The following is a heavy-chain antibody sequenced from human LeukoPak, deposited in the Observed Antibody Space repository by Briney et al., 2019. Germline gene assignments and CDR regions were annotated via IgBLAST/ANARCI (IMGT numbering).Heavy chain of an antibody. CDR2: IYYSGST. Sequence: SETLSLTCTVSGVSISSYYWSWVRQPPGKGLEWIGYIYYSGSTNYNPSLRSRVTISVDTSKNQFSLKLSSVTAADTAVYYCARGGSCSSTSCYRHYYYGMDVWGQGTTVTVSS. D-gene: IGHD2-2*01. V-gene: IGHV4-59*12. CDR1: GVSISSYY. CDR3: ARGGSCSSTSCYRHYYYGMDV. J-gene: IGHJ6*02.